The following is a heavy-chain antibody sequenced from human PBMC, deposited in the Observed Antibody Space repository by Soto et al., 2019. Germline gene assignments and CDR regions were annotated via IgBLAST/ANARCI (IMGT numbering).Heavy chain of an antibody. CDR3: ARGMSDYIWGSYPIPPYYFDY. D-gene: IGHD3-16*02. V-gene: IGHV1-18*01. J-gene: IGHJ4*02. Sequence: ASVKVSCKASGYTFTSYGISWVRQAPGQGLEWMGWISAYNGNTNYAQKLQGRVTMTTDTSTSTAYMELRSLRSDDTAVYYCARGMSDYIWGSYPIPPYYFDYWGQGTLVTVSS. CDR2: ISAYNGNT. CDR1: GYTFTSYG.